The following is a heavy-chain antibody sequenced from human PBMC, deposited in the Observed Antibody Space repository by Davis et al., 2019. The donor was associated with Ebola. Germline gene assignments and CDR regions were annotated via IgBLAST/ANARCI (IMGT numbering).Heavy chain of an antibody. CDR2: ISASGIIT. V-gene: IGHV3-23*01. J-gene: IGHJ4*02. D-gene: IGHD2-2*01. Sequence: GESLKISCAASGFTFSSYAMTWVRQAPGKGLEWVSTISASGIITYYADSVKGRFTISRDNSKNTLYLQMNSLRAEDTAVYYCAKDQFDIVVVPAANWGQGTLVTVSS. CDR3: AKDQFDIVVVPAAN. CDR1: GFTFSSYA.